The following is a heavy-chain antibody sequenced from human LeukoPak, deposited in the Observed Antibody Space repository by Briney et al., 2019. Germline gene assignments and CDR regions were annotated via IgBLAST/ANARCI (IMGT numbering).Heavy chain of an antibody. CDR2: ISGSGGGT. CDR3: AKDPNYGSGSYYFWYYYYGMDV. J-gene: IGHJ6*02. Sequence: PGGSLRLSCAASGFTFSSYAMSWARQAPGKGLEWASAISGSGGGTYYADSVKGRFTISRDNSKNTLYLQMNSLRAEDTAVYYCAKDPNYGSGSYYFWYYYYGMDVWGQGTTVTVSS. CDR1: GFTFSSYA. V-gene: IGHV3-23*01. D-gene: IGHD3-10*01.